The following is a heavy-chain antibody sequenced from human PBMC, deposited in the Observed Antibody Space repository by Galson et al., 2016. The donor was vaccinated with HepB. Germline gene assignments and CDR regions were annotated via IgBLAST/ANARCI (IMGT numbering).Heavy chain of an antibody. J-gene: IGHJ4*02. D-gene: IGHD6-13*01. CDR2: INHSGST. CDR1: GGSFSGYY. V-gene: IGHV4-34*01. CDR3: AREHSWPLGTY. Sequence: SETLSLTCAVYGGSFSGYYWSWVRQPPGKGLEWIGEINHSGSTNYNPSLKSRVTISVDTSKNQFSLKLSSVTAAGTAVYYCAREHSWPLGTYWGQGTLVTVSS.